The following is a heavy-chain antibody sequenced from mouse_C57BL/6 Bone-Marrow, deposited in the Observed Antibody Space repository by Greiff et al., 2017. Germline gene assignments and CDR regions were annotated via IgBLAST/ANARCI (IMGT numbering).Heavy chain of an antibody. CDR1: GFTFSSYT. D-gene: IGHD1-1*01. V-gene: IGHV5-9*01. CDR3: SRQVTTVLATKYFDV. Sequence: EVQRVESGGGLVKPGGSLKLSCAASGFTFSSYTMSWVRQTPEKRLQWVAAISGGGGNTYYPDSVKGRFTISRANDKNILYLQMSSLRSEDTALYYCSRQVTTVLATKYFDVWGTGTTVTVSS. J-gene: IGHJ1*03. CDR2: ISGGGGNT.